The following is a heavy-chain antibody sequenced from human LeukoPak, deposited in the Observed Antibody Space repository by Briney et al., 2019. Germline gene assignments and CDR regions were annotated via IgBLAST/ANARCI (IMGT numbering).Heavy chain of an antibody. CDR1: GGSISSYY. J-gene: IGHJ4*02. CDR3: ASTDCSGGSCYFDY. V-gene: IGHV4-59*12. Sequence: SETLSLTCTVFGGSISSYYWSWIRQPPGKGLEWIGYIYYSGSTNYNPSLKSRVTISVDTSKNQFSLKLSSVTAADTAVYYCASTDCSGGSCYFDYWGQGTLVTVSS. CDR2: IYYSGST. D-gene: IGHD2-15*01.